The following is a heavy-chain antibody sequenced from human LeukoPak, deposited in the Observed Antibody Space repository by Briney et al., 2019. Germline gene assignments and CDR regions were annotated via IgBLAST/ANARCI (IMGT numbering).Heavy chain of an antibody. CDR1: GFTFRNYV. CDR3: ASERPSSSWYDY. Sequence: PGKSLRLSCATSGFTFRNYVIHWVRQAPGKGLEWVAVLSDDKKAILYADSVKGRFTISRDNSKSTLHLQVNTLRLEDTAVYYCASERPSSSWYDYWGQGTLVTVSS. D-gene: IGHD6-13*01. V-gene: IGHV3-30*04. CDR2: LSDDKKAI. J-gene: IGHJ4*02.